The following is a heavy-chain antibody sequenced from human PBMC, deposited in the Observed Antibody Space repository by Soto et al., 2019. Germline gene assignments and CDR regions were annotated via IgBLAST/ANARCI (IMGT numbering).Heavy chain of an antibody. V-gene: IGHV4-59*08. Sequence: SETLSLTCTVSGGSISSYYWSWIRQPPGKGLEWIGYIYYSGSTNYNPSLQSRVTISVDTSKNQFSLKLSSVTAADTAVYYCARHEYSKSSSSPGGYYYYYMDVWGKGTTVTVSS. J-gene: IGHJ6*03. D-gene: IGHD6-6*01. CDR1: GGSISSYY. CDR3: ARHEYSKSSSSPGGYYYYYMDV. CDR2: IYYSGST.